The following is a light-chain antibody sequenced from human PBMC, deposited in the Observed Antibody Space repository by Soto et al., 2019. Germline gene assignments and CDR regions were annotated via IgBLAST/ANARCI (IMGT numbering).Light chain of an antibody. V-gene: IGKV3-20*01. J-gene: IGKJ4*01. Sequence: EIVLTQSPGTLSLSPGERATLSCRASQTVSSSYLAWYRQKPGQAPRLLIYGASSRATGIPDRFSGSGSGTDFTLPISRMDPEDFSVYYCQQYGSSPLTFGGGTKVDIK. CDR1: QTVSSSY. CDR3: QQYGSSPLT. CDR2: GAS.